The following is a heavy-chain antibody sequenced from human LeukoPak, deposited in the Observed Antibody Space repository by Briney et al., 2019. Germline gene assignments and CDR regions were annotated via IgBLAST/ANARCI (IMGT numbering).Heavy chain of an antibody. D-gene: IGHD2-2*01. CDR3: AKRYCGSTSRPSPFYFSDY. Sequence: PGGSLRLSCAASGFSFGGYAMNWVRQAPGKGLEWVSSILGSGSSIYYADSVKGRFTISRDNSKSTLYLQMNSLRAEDTAIYYCAKRYCGSTSRPSPFYFSDYWGQGTLVTVSS. CDR2: ILGSGSSI. V-gene: IGHV3-23*01. CDR1: GFSFGGYA. J-gene: IGHJ4*02.